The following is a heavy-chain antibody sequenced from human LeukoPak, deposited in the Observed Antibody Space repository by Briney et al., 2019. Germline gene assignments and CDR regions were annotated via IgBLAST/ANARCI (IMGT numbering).Heavy chain of an antibody. CDR3: ASPIAARPGYYYYYMDV. Sequence: SVKVSCKASGGTFSSYAISWVRQAPGQGLEWMGGIIPIFGTANYAQKFQGRVTITADESTSTAYLELSSLRSEDTAVYYCASPIAARPGYYYYYMDVWGKGTTVTVSS. CDR2: IIPIFGTA. V-gene: IGHV1-69*13. CDR1: GGTFSSYA. J-gene: IGHJ6*03. D-gene: IGHD6-6*01.